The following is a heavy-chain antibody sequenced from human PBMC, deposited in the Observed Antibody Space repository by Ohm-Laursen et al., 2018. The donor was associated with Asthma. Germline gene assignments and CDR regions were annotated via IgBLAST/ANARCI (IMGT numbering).Heavy chain of an antibody. V-gene: IGHV3-53*01. Sequence: SLRLSCAASGFTVSSNYMSWVRQAPGKGLEWVSVIYSGGSTYYADSVKGRFTISRDNAKNSLYLQMNSLRAQDTAVYYCARDFEAMVRGVIRYWGQGTLVTVSS. CDR2: IYSGGST. CDR3: ARDFEAMVRGVIRY. CDR1: GFTVSSNY. J-gene: IGHJ4*02. D-gene: IGHD3-10*01.